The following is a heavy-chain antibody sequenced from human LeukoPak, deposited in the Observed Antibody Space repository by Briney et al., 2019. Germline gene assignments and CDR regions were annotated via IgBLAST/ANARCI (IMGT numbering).Heavy chain of an antibody. CDR2: ISGSGGGT. D-gene: IGHD3-22*01. V-gene: IGHV3-23*01. Sequence: GGSLRLSCAASGFSFSTYVMTWVRQAPGKGLEWVSGISGSGGGTYYADSVKGRFTISRDNSKNTLWLQMNSLRVEDTAVYYCAKFSMWGGYFDSTGYYYSAVDYWGQGTLVTVSS. CDR3: AKFSMWGGYFDSTGYYYSAVDY. CDR1: GFSFSTYV. J-gene: IGHJ4*02.